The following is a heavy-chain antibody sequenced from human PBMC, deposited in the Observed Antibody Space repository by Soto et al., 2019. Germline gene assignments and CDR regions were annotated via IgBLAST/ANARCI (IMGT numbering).Heavy chain of an antibody. J-gene: IGHJ6*02. CDR3: THHGYYSYGMDV. CDR1: GFSLSTSGVG. Sequence: QITLKESGPTLVRPTQTLTLTCTFSGFSLSTSGVGVGWIRQSSGKALEWLALIFWDDDKRYSPSLKSRLSITKGTSKNQVVLTMTKMDPVDAGTYYCTHHGYYSYGMDVWGQGTTVTVSS. CDR2: IFWDDDK. V-gene: IGHV2-5*02.